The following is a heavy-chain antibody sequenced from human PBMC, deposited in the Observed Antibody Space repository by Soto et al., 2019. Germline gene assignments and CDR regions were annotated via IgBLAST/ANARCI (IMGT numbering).Heavy chain of an antibody. J-gene: IGHJ4*02. CDR1: GFTFSSYA. D-gene: IGHD3-10*01. Sequence: GGSLRLSCAASGFTFSSYAMSWVRQAPGKGLEWVSAISGSGGSTYYADSVKGRFTISRDNSKNTLYLRMNSLRPEDTGVYYCVRSRSGAVADSFDYWGQGTQVTVSS. CDR3: VRSRSGAVADSFDY. V-gene: IGHV3-23*01. CDR2: ISGSGGST.